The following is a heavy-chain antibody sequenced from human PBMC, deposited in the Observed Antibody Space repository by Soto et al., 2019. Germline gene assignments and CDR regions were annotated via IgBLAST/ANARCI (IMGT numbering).Heavy chain of an antibody. CDR2: ISGSGGST. CDR1: GFTFSSYA. V-gene: IGHV3-23*01. J-gene: IGHJ1*01. Sequence: LRLSFAASGFTFSSYAMSWVRQAPGKGLEWVSAISGSGGSTYYADSVKGRFTISRENSKNTLYLQMNSLRAEDTAVYYCAVVHYGDYAYWGQGTLDTVSS. D-gene: IGHD4-17*01. CDR3: AVVHYGDYAY.